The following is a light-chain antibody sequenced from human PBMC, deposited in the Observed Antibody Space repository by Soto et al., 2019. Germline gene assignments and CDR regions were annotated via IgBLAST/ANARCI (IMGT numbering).Light chain of an antibody. CDR3: SSYTSSTTLSVV. V-gene: IGLV2-14*01. CDR1: SSDVGGYNY. CDR2: GVT. J-gene: IGLJ2*01. Sequence: QCALTQAASGSGSPGQSITISCTGTSSDVGGYNYVSWYQQHPGKAPKLMIYGVTNRPSGVSNRFSGSKSGNTASLTISGLQAEDEADYYCSSYTSSTTLSVVFGGGTQLTVL.